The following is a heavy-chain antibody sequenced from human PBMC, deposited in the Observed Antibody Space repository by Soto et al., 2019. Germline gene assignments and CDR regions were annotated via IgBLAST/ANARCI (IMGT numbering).Heavy chain of an antibody. J-gene: IGHJ6*03. CDR3: GRCRTDSYAMDV. D-gene: IGHD5-18*01. CDR2: ISPYNGRT. CDR1: GYSFTSYG. V-gene: IGHV1-18*01. Sequence: QVPLVQSGSDVEKPGASVKVSCKASGYSFTSYGIGWVRQVPGQGPEWMGWISPYNGRTNYAQSVKGRVVMTTDISTNTVYLELRSLRSDDSAIYYCGRCRTDSYAMDVW.